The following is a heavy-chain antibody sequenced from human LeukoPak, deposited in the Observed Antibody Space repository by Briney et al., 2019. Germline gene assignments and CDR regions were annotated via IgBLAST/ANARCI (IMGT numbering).Heavy chain of an antibody. CDR1: GYTFTSYG. V-gene: IGHV1-18*01. CDR2: ISAYNGNT. Sequence: ASVKVSCKASGYTFTSYGISWVRQAPGQGLEWMGWISAYNGNTNYAQKLQGRVTMTTDTSTSTAYMELRSLRSDDTAVYYCARVELLMTKVTKVDYWGQGTLVTVSS. CDR3: ARVELLMTKVTKVDY. D-gene: IGHD4-11*01. J-gene: IGHJ4*02.